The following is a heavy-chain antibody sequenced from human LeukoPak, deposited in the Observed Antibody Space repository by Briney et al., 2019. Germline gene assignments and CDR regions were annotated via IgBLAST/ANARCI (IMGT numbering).Heavy chain of an antibody. J-gene: IGHJ4*02. Sequence: SETLSLTCAVYGGSFSGYYWSWIRQPPGKGLEWIGEINHSGSTNYNPSLKSRVTISVDTSKNQFSLKLSSVTAAGTAVYYCASKTSGYFGYYFDYWGQGTLVTVSS. D-gene: IGHD3-3*01. CDR1: GGSFSGYY. CDR2: INHSGST. V-gene: IGHV4-34*01. CDR3: ASKTSGYFGYYFDY.